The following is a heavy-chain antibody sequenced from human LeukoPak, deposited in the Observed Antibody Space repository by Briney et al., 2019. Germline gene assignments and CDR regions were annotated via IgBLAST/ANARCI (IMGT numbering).Heavy chain of an antibody. CDR2: INANSGDT. Sequence: ASVKLSCKASGYTFTDYYMHWVRQAPGQGLEWMGWINANSGDTNHAENVKGRVTLTRDTSISTAYMELSSLRSDDSAVYYCAGEYCSGGNCRQGFDYWGQGPLVPVSS. V-gene: IGHV1-2*02. CDR1: GYTFTDYY. D-gene: IGHD2-15*01. J-gene: IGHJ4*02. CDR3: AGEYCSGGNCRQGFDY.